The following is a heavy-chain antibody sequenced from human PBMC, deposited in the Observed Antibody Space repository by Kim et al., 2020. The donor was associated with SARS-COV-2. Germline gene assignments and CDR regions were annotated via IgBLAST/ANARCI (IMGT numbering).Heavy chain of an antibody. CDR2: ITPIDGFT. Sequence: ASVKVSCMASGYRFTSNKMHWVRQAPGQGLEWMGIITPIDGFTVYAQNLQGRVTLTRDTSTNTVYMELSSLRSDDTAVYYCARDNIDWAFDIWGQGTMVIVSS. J-gene: IGHJ3*02. D-gene: IGHD2-21*01. CDR1: GYRFTSNK. CDR3: ARDNIDWAFDI. V-gene: IGHV1-46*04.